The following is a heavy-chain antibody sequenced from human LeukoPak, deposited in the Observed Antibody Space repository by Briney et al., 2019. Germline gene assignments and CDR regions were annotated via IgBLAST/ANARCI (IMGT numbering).Heavy chain of an antibody. D-gene: IGHD1-26*01. V-gene: IGHV3-23*01. J-gene: IGHJ4*02. CDR1: GFTFSTYA. CDR2: LSDSGVNT. CDR3: TRDVGPSPFFDY. Sequence: EGSLRLSCVASGFTFSTYAMSWVRQAPGKGLEWASTLSDSGVNTHYADSVKGRFTISRDNSKNTLYLQMDSLRVEDTAVYYCTRDVGPSPFFDYWGQGTLVAVSS.